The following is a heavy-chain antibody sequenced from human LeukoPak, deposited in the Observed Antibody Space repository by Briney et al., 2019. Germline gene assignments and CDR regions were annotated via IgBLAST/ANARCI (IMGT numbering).Heavy chain of an antibody. Sequence: TSETLSLTCTVSGGSISSSSYYWGWIRQPPGKGLEWIGSIYYSGSTYYNPSLKSRVTISVDRSKNQFSLKLSSVTAADTAVYYCAVVGYCSSTSCYGYYYYYMDVWGKGTTVTVSS. D-gene: IGHD2-2*01. CDR3: AVVGYCSSTSCYGYYYYYMDV. J-gene: IGHJ6*03. V-gene: IGHV4-39*07. CDR1: GGSISSSSYY. CDR2: IYYSGST.